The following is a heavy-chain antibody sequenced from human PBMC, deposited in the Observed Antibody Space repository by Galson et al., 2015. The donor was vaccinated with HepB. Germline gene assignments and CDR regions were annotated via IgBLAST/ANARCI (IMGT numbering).Heavy chain of an antibody. D-gene: IGHD1-26*01. CDR3: VRVHGGTYLDY. CDR2: ISGSGSTV. CDR1: GFTFSRYE. V-gene: IGHV3-48*03. J-gene: IGHJ4*02. Sequence: SLRLSCAASGFTFSRYEMNWVRQAPGKGLEWVSYISGSGSTVYYADSVKGRLTISRDNAKNSLSLRINSLRAEDTAVYYCVRVHGGTYLDYWGQGTLVTVSS.